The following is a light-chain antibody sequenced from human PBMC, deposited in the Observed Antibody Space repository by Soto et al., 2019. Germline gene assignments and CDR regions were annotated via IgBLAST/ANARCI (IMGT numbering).Light chain of an antibody. CDR2: DAS. Sequence: IQMTQSPSTLSASVGDRVTITCRASQSISSWLAWYQQKPGKAPKLLIYDASSLESGVPSRLSGSGSGTEFTLTISSLQPDDFATYYCKQYNSYSAFGQGTKVDIK. V-gene: IGKV1-5*01. CDR3: KQYNSYSA. J-gene: IGKJ1*01. CDR1: QSISSW.